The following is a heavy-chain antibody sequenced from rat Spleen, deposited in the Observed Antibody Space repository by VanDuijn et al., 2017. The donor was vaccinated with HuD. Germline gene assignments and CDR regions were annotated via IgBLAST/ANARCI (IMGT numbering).Heavy chain of an antibody. CDR2: ISTGGGST. CDR3: TAIAAIPYWYFDF. CDR1: GFTFSNYY. V-gene: IGHV5-27*01. J-gene: IGHJ1*01. Sequence: EVQLVESGGGLVQPGRSLKLSCAASGFTFSNYYMAWVRQAPTKGLEWVAYISTGGGSTYYRDSVKGRFTISRDNAKSTLYLQMDSLRSEDTATYYCTAIAAIPYWYFDFWGPGTMVTVSS. D-gene: IGHD1-2*01.